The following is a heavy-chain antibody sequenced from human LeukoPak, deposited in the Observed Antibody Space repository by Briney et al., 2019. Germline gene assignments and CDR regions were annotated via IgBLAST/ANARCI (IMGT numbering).Heavy chain of an antibody. V-gene: IGHV3-30-3*01. CDR3: ARGGMDYYDSSGPPPGQTYYYYGMDV. J-gene: IGHJ6*02. D-gene: IGHD3-22*01. Sequence: PGRSLRLSCAASGFTFSSYAMHWVRQAPGKGLEWVAVISYDGSNKYYADSVKGRFTISRDNSKNTLYLQMNSLRAEDTAVYYCARGGMDYYDSSGPPPGQTYYYYGMDVWGQGTRSPSP. CDR1: GFTFSSYA. CDR2: ISYDGSNK.